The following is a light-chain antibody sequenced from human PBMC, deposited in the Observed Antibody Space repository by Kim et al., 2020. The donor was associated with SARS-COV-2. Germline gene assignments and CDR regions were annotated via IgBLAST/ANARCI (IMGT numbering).Light chain of an antibody. CDR3: QQYDNWPLT. Sequence: LSPGERATLSCRASQSIGIHVAWYQHKPGQAPRLLIYGASTRATGIPARFSGSESGTEFTLTISSLQSEDFAVYYCQQYDNWPLTFGGGTKVDIK. V-gene: IGKV3-15*01. CDR2: GAS. CDR1: QSIGIH. J-gene: IGKJ4*01.